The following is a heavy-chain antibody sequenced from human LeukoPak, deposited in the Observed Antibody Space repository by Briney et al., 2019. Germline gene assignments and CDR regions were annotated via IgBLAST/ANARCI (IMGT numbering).Heavy chain of an antibody. CDR3: ARAYDSSSWYWGDYYYYYGMDV. CDR2: IKQDGSEK. Sequence: PGGSLRLSCAASGFTFSSYAMSWVRQAPGKGLEWVANIKQDGSEKYYVDSVKGRFTISRDNAKNSLYLQMNSLRAEDTAVYCCARAYDSSSWYWGDYYYYYGMDVWGQGTTVTVSS. D-gene: IGHD6-13*01. V-gene: IGHV3-7*01. J-gene: IGHJ6*02. CDR1: GFTFSSYA.